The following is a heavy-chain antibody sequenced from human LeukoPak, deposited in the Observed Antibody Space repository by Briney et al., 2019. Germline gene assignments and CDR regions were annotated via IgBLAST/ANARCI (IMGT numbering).Heavy chain of an antibody. Sequence: LGGSLRLSCAASGFTFSSYAMNWVRQAPGKGLVWVSVIYSGGSTYYADSVKGRFTISRDNSKNTVDLQMNSLRPEDTAVYYCARDTPSSGFDYWGQGTQVTVSS. CDR3: ARDTPSSGFDY. V-gene: IGHV3-53*01. CDR1: GFTFSSYA. D-gene: IGHD3-10*01. CDR2: IYSGGST. J-gene: IGHJ4*02.